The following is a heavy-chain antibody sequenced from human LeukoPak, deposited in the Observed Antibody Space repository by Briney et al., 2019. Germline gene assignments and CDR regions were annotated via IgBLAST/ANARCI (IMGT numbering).Heavy chain of an antibody. D-gene: IGHD3-22*01. J-gene: IGHJ4*02. CDR2: ISGSGGST. CDR1: GFTLSSYA. V-gene: IGHV3-23*01. CDR3: AKGPQVGSGYHPDS. Sequence: QPGGSLRLSCVVSGFTLSSYAMTWVRQAPGKGLEWVSVISGSGGSTYYADSVKGRFSISRDNSKNTLYLQMNSLRDNDTAVYYCAKGPQVGSGYHPDSWGQGTLVTVSS.